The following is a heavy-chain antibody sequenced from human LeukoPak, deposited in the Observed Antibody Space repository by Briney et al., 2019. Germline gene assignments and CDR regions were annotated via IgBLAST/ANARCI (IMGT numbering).Heavy chain of an antibody. CDR2: INPNSGGT. D-gene: IGHD3-22*01. CDR1: GYTFTGYY. Sequence: ASVKVSCKASGYTFTGYYMHWVRQAPGQGLEWMGWINPNSGGTNYAQKFQGRVPMTRDTSISTAYMELSRLRSDDTAVYYCARTTNYYDSSGPMGYWGQGTLVTVSS. J-gene: IGHJ4*02. CDR3: ARTTNYYDSSGPMGY. V-gene: IGHV1-2*02.